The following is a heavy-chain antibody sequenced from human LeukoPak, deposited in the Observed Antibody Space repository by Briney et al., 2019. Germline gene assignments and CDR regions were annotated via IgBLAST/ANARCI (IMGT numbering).Heavy chain of an antibody. CDR2: ISGSGGST. J-gene: IGHJ4*02. CDR1: GFTFSSYA. D-gene: IGHD3-10*01. V-gene: IGHV3-23*01. Sequence: GGSLRLSCAASGFTFSSYAMSWVRQAPGKGLEWVSAISGSGGSTYYADSVKGRFTISRDNSKNSVYLQLNSLRPEDTAMYYCVSMVRGIGYWGQGALVTVSS. CDR3: VSMVRGIGY.